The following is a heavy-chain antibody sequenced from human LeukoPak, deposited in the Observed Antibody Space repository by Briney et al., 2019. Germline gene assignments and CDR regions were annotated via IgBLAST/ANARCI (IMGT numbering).Heavy chain of an antibody. D-gene: IGHD2-21*02. CDR2: ISWNSGSI. CDR1: GFTFDDYA. J-gene: IGHJ4*02. V-gene: IGHV3-9*01. Sequence: GGSLRLSCAASGFTFDDYAMHWVRQAPGKGLEWVSGISWNSGSIGYADSVKGRFTISIDNAKNSLYLQMNSLRAEDTALYYCAKVGRAARRHIVVVTATAFDYWGQGTLVTVSS. CDR3: AKVGRAARRHIVVVTATAFDY.